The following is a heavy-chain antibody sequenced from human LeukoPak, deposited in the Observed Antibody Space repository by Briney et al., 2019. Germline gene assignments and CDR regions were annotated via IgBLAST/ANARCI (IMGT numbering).Heavy chain of an antibody. CDR3: ARMSSVRGALEGY. J-gene: IGHJ4*02. D-gene: IGHD3-10*01. CDR1: GFPFSTYG. CDR2: IQSDGSDK. V-gene: IGHV3-30*02. Sequence: GGSLRLSCAASGFPFSTYGMHWVRQAPGKGLEWVTFIQSDGSDKSYADSVKGRLTISRDNSKNTLYLQMNSLRTEDTAVYYCARMSSVRGALEGYWGQGTLVTVSS.